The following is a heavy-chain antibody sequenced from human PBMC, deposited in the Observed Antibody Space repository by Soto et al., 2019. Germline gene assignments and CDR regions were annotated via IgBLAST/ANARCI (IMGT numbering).Heavy chain of an antibody. CDR2: IYPGDSDT. CDR3: ARHDFGDYMQ. CDR1: GYIFTSYW. J-gene: IGHJ4*02. V-gene: IGHV5-51*07. Sequence: VESLKISCKGSGYIFTSYWICCFHQMPGKGLEWMGIIYPGDSDTRYSPSFQGQVTISADKSISTAYLQWSSLKASDTAMYFCARHDFGDYMQWGQGTLVTVSS. D-gene: IGHD4-17*01.